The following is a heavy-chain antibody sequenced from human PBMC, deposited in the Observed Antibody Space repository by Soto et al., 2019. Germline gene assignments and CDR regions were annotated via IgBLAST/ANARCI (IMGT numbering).Heavy chain of an antibody. CDR1: GYTFTSYA. D-gene: IGHD3-10*01. J-gene: IGHJ4*02. CDR2: INAGNGNT. CDR3: ARDQNGSGNYYTRYFDY. V-gene: IGHV1-3*01. Sequence: ASVKVSCKASGYTFTSYAMHWVRQAPGQRLEWMGWINAGNGNTKYSQKFQGRVTISVDKSKNQFSLNLSSVTAADTAVYYCARDQNGSGNYYTRYFDYWGQGTLVTVSS.